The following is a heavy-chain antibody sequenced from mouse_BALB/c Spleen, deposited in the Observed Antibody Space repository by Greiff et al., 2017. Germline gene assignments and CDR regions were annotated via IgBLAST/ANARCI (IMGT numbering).Heavy chain of an antibody. CDR3: ARGPAFAY. CDR1: GYSITSDYA. J-gene: IGHJ3*01. Sequence: EVQLQQSGPGLVKPSQSLSLTCTVTGYSITSDYAWNWIRQFPGNKLEWMGYISYSGSTSYNPSLKSRISITRDTSKNQIFLQLNSVTTEDTATSYCARGPAFAYWGQGTLVTVSA. V-gene: IGHV3-2*02. CDR2: ISYSGST.